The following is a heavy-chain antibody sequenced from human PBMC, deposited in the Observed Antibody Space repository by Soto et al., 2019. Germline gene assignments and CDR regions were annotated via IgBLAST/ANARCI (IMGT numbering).Heavy chain of an antibody. J-gene: IGHJ4*02. CDR1: GFTLSSYA. D-gene: IGHD6-19*01. V-gene: IGHV3-30-3*01. CDR3: ARDHICPRWLPRVCEGPIDY. CDR2: ISYDGSNK. Sequence: PGRSLRLPCAVSGFTLSSYAIPCLRHAKANGLEWVAVISYDGSNKYYADSVKGRFTISRDNSKNTLYLQMNSLRAEDTAVYYCARDHICPRWLPRVCEGPIDYWGQGTLVTV.